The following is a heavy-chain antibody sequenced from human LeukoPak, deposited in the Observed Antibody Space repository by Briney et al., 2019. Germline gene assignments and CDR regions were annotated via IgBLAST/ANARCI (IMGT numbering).Heavy chain of an antibody. D-gene: IGHD2-2*01. J-gene: IGHJ4*02. Sequence: GASVKVSCKASGYTFTSYGISWVRQAPGQGLEWMGWISAYNGNTNYAQKLQGRVTMTTDTSTSTAYMELRSLRSDETAVYYCARQARGYCSSTSCSHYFDSWGQGTLVTVSS. CDR3: ARQARGYCSSTSCSHYFDS. CDR1: GYTFTSYG. CDR2: ISAYNGNT. V-gene: IGHV1-18*01.